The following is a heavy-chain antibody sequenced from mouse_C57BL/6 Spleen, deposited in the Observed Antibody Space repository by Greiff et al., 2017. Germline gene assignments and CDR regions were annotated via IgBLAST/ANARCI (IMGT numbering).Heavy chain of an antibody. J-gene: IGHJ2*01. Sequence: VQLQQPGAELVKPGASVKLSCKASGYTFTSYWMHCVKQRPGQGLEWIGMIHPNSGSTNYNEKFKSKATLTVDKASSTAYMQLSSLTSEDSAVYYCARIPYYYDSSHYFDYWGQGTTLTVSS. CDR1: GYTFTSYW. D-gene: IGHD1-1*01. CDR2: IHPNSGST. V-gene: IGHV1-64*01. CDR3: ARIPYYYDSSHYFDY.